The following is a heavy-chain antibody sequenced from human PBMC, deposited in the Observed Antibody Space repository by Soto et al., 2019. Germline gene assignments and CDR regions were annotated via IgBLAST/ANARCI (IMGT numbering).Heavy chain of an antibody. J-gene: IGHJ4*02. V-gene: IGHV1-69*13. D-gene: IGHD3-22*01. CDR3: AREHPYYDIHRSPSHFDY. Sequence: SVKVSCKAPGGTLSSYAISWVRQAPGQGLEWMGGIIPIFGTANYAQKFQGRVTITADESTSTAYMELSSLRSEDTAVYYCAREHPYYDIHRSPSHFDYWGQGTLVTVSS. CDR1: GGTLSSYA. CDR2: IIPIFGTA.